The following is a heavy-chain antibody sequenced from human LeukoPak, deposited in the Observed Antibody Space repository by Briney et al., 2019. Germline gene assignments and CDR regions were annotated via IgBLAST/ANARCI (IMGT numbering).Heavy chain of an antibody. Sequence: SETLSLTCTVSGGSISSGSYYWSWIRQPAGKGLEWIGRIYTSGSTNYNPSLKSRVTISVDTSKNQFSLKLSSVTAAGTAVYYCARADSAADYYYYGMDVWGQGTTVTVSS. J-gene: IGHJ6*02. CDR1: GGSISSGSYY. D-gene: IGHD6-13*01. CDR2: IYTSGST. V-gene: IGHV4-61*02. CDR3: ARADSAADYYYYGMDV.